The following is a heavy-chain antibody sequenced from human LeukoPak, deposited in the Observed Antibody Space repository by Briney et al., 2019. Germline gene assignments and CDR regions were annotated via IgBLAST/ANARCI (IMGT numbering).Heavy chain of an antibody. CDR2: IKQDGSEK. Sequence: GGSLRLSCAASGFTFSSYWMSWVRPAPGKGLEWVANIKQDGSEKYYVDSVKGRFTISRDNAKNSLYLQMNSLRAEDTAVYYCARGGDIVVVVAAETEYYFDYWGQGTLVTVSS. CDR3: ARGGDIVVVVAAETEYYFDY. V-gene: IGHV3-7*03. J-gene: IGHJ4*02. D-gene: IGHD2-15*01. CDR1: GFTFSSYW.